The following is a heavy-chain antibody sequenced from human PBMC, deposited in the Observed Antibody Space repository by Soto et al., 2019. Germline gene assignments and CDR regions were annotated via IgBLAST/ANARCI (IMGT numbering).Heavy chain of an antibody. Sequence: SETLSLTCTVSGGSISSYYWSWIRQPPGKGLEWIGYIYYSGSTNYNPSLKSRVTISVDTSKNQFSLKLSSVTAADTAVYYCARDRRDGYNYYFDYWGQGTLVTVSS. V-gene: IGHV4-59*01. CDR2: IYYSGST. D-gene: IGHD5-12*01. CDR1: GGSISSYY. CDR3: ARDRRDGYNYYFDY. J-gene: IGHJ4*02.